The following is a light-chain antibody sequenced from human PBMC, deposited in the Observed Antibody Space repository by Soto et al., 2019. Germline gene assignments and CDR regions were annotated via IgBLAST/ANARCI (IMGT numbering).Light chain of an antibody. CDR1: QSVSSGD. J-gene: IGKJ4*02. CDR2: GAS. V-gene: IGKV3-20*01. CDR3: HQYDSSPLT. Sequence: EIVLTQSAGILSLSPGERATLSCRASQSVSSGDLAWYQQKPGQAPRLLIYGASSRATGIPDRFSGSGSGTDFTLTISRLEPEDFAVYYCHQYDSSPLTFGGGTKVEIK.